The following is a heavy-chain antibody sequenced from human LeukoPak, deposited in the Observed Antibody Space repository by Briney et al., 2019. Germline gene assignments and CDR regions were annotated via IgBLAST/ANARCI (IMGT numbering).Heavy chain of an antibody. J-gene: IGHJ4*02. CDR3: ASPLNYYDSSGYPDY. V-gene: IGHV3-48*01. D-gene: IGHD3-22*01. CDR2: ISSRSSTI. CDR1: GFTFSTYP. Sequence: PGGSLRLSCAASGFTFSTYPMNWVRQAPGKGLEWVSYISSRSSTIYYADSVKGRFTISRDNAKNSLYLQMNSLRAEDTAVYYCASPLNYYDSSGYPDYWGQGTLVTVSS.